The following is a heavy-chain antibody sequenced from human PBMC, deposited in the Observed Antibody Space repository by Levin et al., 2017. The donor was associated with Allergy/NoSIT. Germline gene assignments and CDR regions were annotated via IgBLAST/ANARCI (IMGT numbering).Heavy chain of an antibody. J-gene: IGHJ6*03. V-gene: IGHV4-59*01. Sequence: SQTLSLTCTVSGGSIHTSYWSWLRQPPGKGLEWIGFIYYRGNTNYNSSLKGRAAISVDTSKNLFSLNLNSVTAADTAVYFCARGAWDYYYMDVWGKGTTVTVSS. CDR1: GGSIHTSY. CDR2: IYYRGNT. D-gene: IGHD3-16*01. CDR3: ARGAWDYYYMDV.